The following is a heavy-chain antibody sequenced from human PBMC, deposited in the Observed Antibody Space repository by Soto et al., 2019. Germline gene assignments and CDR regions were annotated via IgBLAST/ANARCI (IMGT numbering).Heavy chain of an antibody. Sequence: GGSLRLSCAASGFTFSSYGMHWVRQAPGKGLEWVAVISYDGSNKYYADSVKGRFTISRDNSKNTLYLQMNGLSAEDTAVYYCAKDYGGTPGYWGQGTLVTVSS. CDR3: AKDYGGTPGY. CDR2: ISYDGSNK. J-gene: IGHJ4*02. CDR1: GFTFSSYG. V-gene: IGHV3-30*18. D-gene: IGHD4-17*01.